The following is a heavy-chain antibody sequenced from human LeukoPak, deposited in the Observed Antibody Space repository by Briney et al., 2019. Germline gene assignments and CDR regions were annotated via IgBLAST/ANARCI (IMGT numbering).Heavy chain of an antibody. V-gene: IGHV1-3*04. CDR2: INTETGDT. D-gene: IGHD3-3*01. CDR3: ARGLWSAHRREYYFDS. Sequence: ASVKVYCKASGYTFIHHSMNWMRQAPGQRLEWMGWINTETGDTKFSQKYQARVTITKDASASTAYMELSSLTSEDTAVYFCARGLWSAHRREYYFDSWGQGTLVTVSS. CDR1: GYTFIHHS. J-gene: IGHJ4*02.